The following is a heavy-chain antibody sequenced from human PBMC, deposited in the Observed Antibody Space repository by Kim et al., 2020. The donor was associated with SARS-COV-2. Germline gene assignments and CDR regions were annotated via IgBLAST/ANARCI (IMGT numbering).Heavy chain of an antibody. D-gene: IGHD3-16*01. CDR2: ISYDGSNK. CDR3: AKDSPSTNAFTDY. CDR1: GFTFSSYG. Sequence: GGSLRLSCAASGFTFSSYGMHWVRQAPGKGLEWVAVISYDGSNKYYADSVKGRFTISRDNSKNTLYLQMNSLRAEDTAVYYCAKDSPSTNAFTDYWGQGTLVTVSS. V-gene: IGHV3-30*18. J-gene: IGHJ4*02.